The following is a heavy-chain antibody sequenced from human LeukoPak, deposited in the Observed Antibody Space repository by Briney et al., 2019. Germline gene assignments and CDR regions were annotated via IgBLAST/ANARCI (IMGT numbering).Heavy chain of an antibody. CDR3: VRSHERDSNWFDP. J-gene: IGHJ5*02. CDR2: ISAYNGNT. Sequence: GASVKVSCKASGYTFKSYGISWVRQAPGQGLEWMGWISAYNGNTNYAQKFQGRVTITRNTSISTAYMELSSLRSEDTAVYYCVRSHERDSNWFDPWGQGTLVTVSS. D-gene: IGHD4-11*01. V-gene: IGHV1-18*01. CDR1: GYTFKSYG.